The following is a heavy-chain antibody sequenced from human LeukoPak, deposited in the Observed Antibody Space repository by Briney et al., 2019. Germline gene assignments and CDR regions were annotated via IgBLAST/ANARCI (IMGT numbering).Heavy chain of an antibody. V-gene: IGHV3-73*01. CDR1: GLTFSATT. Sequence: PGGSLRLSCAVSGLTFSATTIHWVRLASGKELEWVGRVRGKIYNHATSYGASVKGRFIASRDDSTNTAYLEMNDLKTDDTAIYHCTLFPADFWGQGTPVTVSS. J-gene: IGHJ4*02. CDR2: VRGKIYNHAT. CDR3: TLFPADF.